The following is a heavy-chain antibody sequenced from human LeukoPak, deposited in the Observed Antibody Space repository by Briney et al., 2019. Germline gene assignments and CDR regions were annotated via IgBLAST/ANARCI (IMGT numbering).Heavy chain of an antibody. J-gene: IGHJ6*03. CDR3: ARGGSSGWIYYYYMDV. D-gene: IGHD6-19*01. CDR2: ISSSSSYI. CDR1: GFTFSGYA. V-gene: IGHV3-21*01. Sequence: GGSLRLSCAASGFTFSGYAMNWVRQAPGKGLEWVSSISSSSSYIYYADSVKGRFTISRDNAKNSLYLQMNSLRAEDTAVYYCARGGSSGWIYYYYMDVWGKGTTVTVSS.